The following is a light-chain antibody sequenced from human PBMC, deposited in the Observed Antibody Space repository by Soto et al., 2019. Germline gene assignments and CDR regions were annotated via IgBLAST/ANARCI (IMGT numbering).Light chain of an antibody. Sequence: SYELTQPPSVSVAPGQTSRITCGGNNIGSKGVHWYQQRPGQAPVLVVYHDSDRPSGIPERFSGSNSGNTATLTISRVEAGDEADYYCQVWDNSRAVFGGGTKVTVL. CDR2: HDS. CDR3: QVWDNSRAV. CDR1: NIGSKG. V-gene: IGLV3-21*02. J-gene: IGLJ3*02.